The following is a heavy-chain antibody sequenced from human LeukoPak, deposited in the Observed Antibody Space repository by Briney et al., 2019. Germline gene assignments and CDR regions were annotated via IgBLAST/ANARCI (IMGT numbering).Heavy chain of an antibody. V-gene: IGHV3-11*04. Sequence: GGSLRLSCAASGFTFSDYYMSWIRQAPGKGLEWVSYISSSGSTIYYADSVKGRFTISRDNAKNSLYLQMNSLRAEDTAVFYCVREKTIATWDRGGTYYFDYWGQGTLVTVSS. D-gene: IGHD4-11*01. CDR3: VREKTIATWDRGGTYYFDY. CDR2: ISSSGSTI. CDR1: GFTFSDYY. J-gene: IGHJ4*02.